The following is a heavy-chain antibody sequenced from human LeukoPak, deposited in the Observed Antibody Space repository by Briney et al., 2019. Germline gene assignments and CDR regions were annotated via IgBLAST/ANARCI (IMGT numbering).Heavy chain of an antibody. D-gene: IGHD4-17*01. CDR1: GLSFSNAW. CDR2: IKSKTDGGTT. V-gene: IGHV3-15*01. J-gene: IGHJ4*02. CDR3: ITYTGDYENY. Sequence: GGSLRLSCAASGLSFSNAWMSWVRQAPGKGLEWVGRIKSKTDGGTTDYTAPVKGRFSISRDDSKDTLYLQMNSLKIDDTAVYFCITYTGDYENYWGQGTLVTVSS.